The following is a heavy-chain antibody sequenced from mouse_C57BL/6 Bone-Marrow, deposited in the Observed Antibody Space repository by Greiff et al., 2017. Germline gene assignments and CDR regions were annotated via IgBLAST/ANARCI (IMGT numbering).Heavy chain of an antibody. CDR1: GYSITSGYY. CDR3: AREWMDY. V-gene: IGHV3-6*01. Sequence: VQLQQSGPGLVKPSQSLSLTCSVTGYSITSGYYWNWIRQFPGNKLEWMGYISYDGSNNYNPSLKNRISITRDTSKNQFFLKLNSVTTEDTATYYCAREWMDYWGQGTSVTGSS. CDR2: ISYDGSN. J-gene: IGHJ4*01.